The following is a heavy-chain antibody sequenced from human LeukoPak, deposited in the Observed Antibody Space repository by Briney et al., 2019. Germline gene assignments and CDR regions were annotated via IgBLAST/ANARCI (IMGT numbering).Heavy chain of an antibody. CDR3: ARDRREPYSSSLPRGMDV. CDR1: GGSISSSSYY. CDR2: IYSGGST. J-gene: IGHJ6*02. Sequence: PSETLSLTCTVSGGSISSSSYYWGWIRQPPGKGLEWVSVIYSGGSTYYADSVKGRFTISRDNSKNTLYLQMNSLRAEDTAVYYCARDRREPYSSSLPRGMDVWGQGTTVTVSS. D-gene: IGHD6-13*01. V-gene: IGHV3-53*01.